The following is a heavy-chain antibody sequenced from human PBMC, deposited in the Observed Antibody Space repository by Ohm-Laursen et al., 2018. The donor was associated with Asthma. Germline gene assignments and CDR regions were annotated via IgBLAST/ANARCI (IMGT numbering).Heavy chain of an antibody. CDR1: GFTFSSYG. CDR2: ISYDGSNK. CDR3: AREFVTTGTFLYGMDV. V-gene: IGHV3-30*03. J-gene: IGHJ6*02. Sequence: SLRLSCAASGFTFSSYGMHWVRQAPGKGLEWVALISYDGSNKYYADSVKGRFTISRDNSKNTLYLQMNSLRAEDTAVYYCAREFVTTGTFLYGMDVWGQGTTVTVSS. D-gene: IGHD1-1*01.